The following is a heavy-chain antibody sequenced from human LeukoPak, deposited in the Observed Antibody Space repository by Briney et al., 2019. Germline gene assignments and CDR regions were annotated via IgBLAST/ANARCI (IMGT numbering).Heavy chain of an antibody. CDR1: GFTFSSYG. D-gene: IGHD3-22*01. J-gene: IGHJ4*02. CDR3: ARENYYDSSGFDY. V-gene: IGHV3-33*01. Sequence: GGSLRLSCAASGFTFSSYGMHWVRQAPGKGLEWVAVIWYDGSNKYYADSVKGRFTISRDNSKNTPYLQMNSLRAEDTAVYYCARENYYDSSGFDYWGQGTLVTVSS. CDR2: IWYDGSNK.